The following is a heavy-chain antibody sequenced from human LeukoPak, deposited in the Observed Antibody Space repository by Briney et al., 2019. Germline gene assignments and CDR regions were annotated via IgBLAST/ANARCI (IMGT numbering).Heavy chain of an antibody. J-gene: IGHJ4*02. D-gene: IGHD3-22*01. CDR2: VYSSGVG. CDR3: AREEFLHEIDSSGYFVY. V-gene: IGHV4-4*07. Sequence: SETLSLTCTVSGGSITGYYWNWIRQPAGQGLEWLGRVYSSGVGNYNPSLTSRVTMSVDTSKNQFSLKLTSLTAADAAVYYCAREEFLHEIDSSGYFVYWGQGTLVAVSS. CDR1: GGSITGYY.